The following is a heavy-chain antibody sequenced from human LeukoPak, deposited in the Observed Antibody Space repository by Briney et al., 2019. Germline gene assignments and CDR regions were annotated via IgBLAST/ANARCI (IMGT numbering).Heavy chain of an antibody. CDR2: IIPIFGTA. CDR3: ASSAAVGYYDILTGQHYFDY. D-gene: IGHD3-9*01. CDR1: GGTFSSYA. Sequence: SVKASCKASGGTFSSYAISWVRQAPGQGLEWMGGIIPIFGTANYAQKFQGRVTITTDESTSTAYMELSSLRSEDTAVYYCASSAAVGYYDILTGQHYFDYWGQGTLVTVSS. V-gene: IGHV1-69*05. J-gene: IGHJ4*02.